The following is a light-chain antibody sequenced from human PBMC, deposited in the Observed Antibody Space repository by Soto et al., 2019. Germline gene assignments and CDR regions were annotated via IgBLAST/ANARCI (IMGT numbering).Light chain of an antibody. V-gene: IGLV2-18*01. CDR2: EVS. J-gene: IGLJ1*01. Sequence: QSVLTQPPSVSGSPGQSVTISCTGTSSDVGDYNHVSWYQQSPGTVPKLIIYEVSSRPSGVPDRSSGSKSGNTASLTISGLQAEDEADYYCNLYTSSNTYVFGTGTKVTVL. CDR1: SSDVGDYNH. CDR3: NLYTSSNTYV.